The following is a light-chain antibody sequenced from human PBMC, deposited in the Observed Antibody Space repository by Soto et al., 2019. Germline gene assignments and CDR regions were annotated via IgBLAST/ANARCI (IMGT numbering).Light chain of an antibody. V-gene: IGKV3-20*01. CDR2: GAS. CDR3: QQYNNWPIT. Sequence: ESVLTQSPGTLSLSPGERATLSCRASQSVSSNYLAWYQQKPGQAPRLLIYGASSRATGIPDRFSGSGSGTDFTLTISRLEPEDFAVYYCQQYNNWPITFGQGTRLEIK. J-gene: IGKJ5*01. CDR1: QSVSSNY.